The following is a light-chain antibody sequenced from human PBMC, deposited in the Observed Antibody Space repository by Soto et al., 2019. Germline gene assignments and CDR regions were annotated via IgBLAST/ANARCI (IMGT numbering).Light chain of an antibody. V-gene: IGLV2-23*01. J-gene: IGLJ3*02. CDR3: CSYAGTWV. CDR2: EGS. CDR1: SSDVGSYNL. Sequence: QSALTQPASVSGSPGQSITISCTGTSSDVGSYNLVSWYQQHPGKAPKLMIYEGSKRPSGVSNRFSGSKPGNTASLTISGLQAEDEADYYCCSYAGTWVFGGGTQLTVL.